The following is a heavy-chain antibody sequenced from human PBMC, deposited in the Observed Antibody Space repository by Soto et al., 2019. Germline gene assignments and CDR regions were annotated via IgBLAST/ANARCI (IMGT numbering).Heavy chain of an antibody. CDR2: IWYDGSNK. Sequence: QVQLVESGGGVVQPGGSLRLSCTTSGFTFNTYGMHWVRQAPGKGLEWVAIIWYDGSNKYYADSVKGRFTISRDNSKNNLDLEMNSLRGEDKALYYCARADCNGAYCYPWPFNYRGDVRGQGNTVTGSS. J-gene: IGHJ6*02. CDR3: ARADCNGAYCYPWPFNYRGDV. D-gene: IGHD2-15*01. V-gene: IGHV3-33*08. CDR1: GFTFNTYG.